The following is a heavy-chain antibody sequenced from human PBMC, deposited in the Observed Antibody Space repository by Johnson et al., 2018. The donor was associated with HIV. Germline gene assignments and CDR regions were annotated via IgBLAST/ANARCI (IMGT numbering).Heavy chain of an antibody. V-gene: IGHV3-30*03. J-gene: IGHJ3*02. CDR2: ISYDGSDK. D-gene: IGHD2-8*02. CDR1: GFTFSSYG. CDR3: ARSMYWPDAFDI. Sequence: QVQLVESGGGVVQPGRSLRLSCAASGFTFSSYGMHWVRQAPGKGLEWVAVISYDGSDKYSADSVKGRFTISRDNSKNTLYLQMNSLRGEDTAVYYCARSMYWPDAFDIWGQGTMVTVSS.